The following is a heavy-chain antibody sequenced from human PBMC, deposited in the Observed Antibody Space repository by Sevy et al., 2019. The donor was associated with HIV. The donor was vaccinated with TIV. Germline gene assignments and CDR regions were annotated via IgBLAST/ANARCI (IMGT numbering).Heavy chain of an antibody. CDR2: INWNSGKI. CDR3: AKEGFAAMVVHAYDL. Sequence: GGSLRLSCRGTGFTFGDYSMYWIRQAPGKGLEWVSGINWNSGKIDYAESVKGRFTISRDNAENSLFLQMNSLRAEDSAFYYCAKEGFAAMVVHAYDLWGQGTMVTVSS. CDR1: GFTFGDYS. D-gene: IGHD5-18*01. J-gene: IGHJ3*01. V-gene: IGHV3-9*01.